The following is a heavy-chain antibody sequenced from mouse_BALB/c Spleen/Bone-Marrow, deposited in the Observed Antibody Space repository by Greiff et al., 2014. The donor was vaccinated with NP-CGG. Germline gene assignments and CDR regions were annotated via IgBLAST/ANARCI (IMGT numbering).Heavy chain of an antibody. J-gene: IGHJ2*01. CDR1: GYTFTSYW. CDR2: ISPSTGCT. D-gene: IGHD2-14*01. V-gene: IGHV1-7*01. CDR3: ALYYRYDTSDY. Sequence: VQLQQSGAELAKPGASVKMSCKASGYTFTSYWMHWVKQRPGQGLEWIGYISPSTGCTAYNQNFKDKATLTADKSSSTAYMQLSSLTSEDSAVYYCALYYRYDTSDYWGQGTTLTVSS.